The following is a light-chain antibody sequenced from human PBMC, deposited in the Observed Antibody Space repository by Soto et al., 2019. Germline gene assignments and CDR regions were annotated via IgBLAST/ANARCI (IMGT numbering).Light chain of an antibody. J-gene: IGLJ2*01. CDR3: LLYMGNAIVL. CDR2: STN. V-gene: IGLV8-61*01. Sequence: QTVVTQEPSLSVSPGGTVTLTCGLSSGSVSTSYYPSWYQQTPGQAPRTLIYSTNTRSSGVPDRFSGSILGNKAALTITWAQADDESDYYCLLYMGNAIVLFGGGTKLTVL. CDR1: SGSVSTSYY.